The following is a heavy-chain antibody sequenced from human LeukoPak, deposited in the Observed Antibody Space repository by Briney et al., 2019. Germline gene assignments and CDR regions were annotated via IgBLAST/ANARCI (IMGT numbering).Heavy chain of an antibody. Sequence: SETLSFTCTVSGGSISSYYWSWIRQPPGKGLEWIGYIYYSASTNYNPSLQSRVTISVDTSKNQFSLKLSSVTAADTAVYYCARRGYIAAAEGPYYYDGMDVWGQGTTVTVSS. CDR2: IYYSAST. D-gene: IGHD6-13*01. CDR3: ARRGYIAAAEGPYYYDGMDV. J-gene: IGHJ6*02. V-gene: IGHV4-59*08. CDR1: GGSISSYY.